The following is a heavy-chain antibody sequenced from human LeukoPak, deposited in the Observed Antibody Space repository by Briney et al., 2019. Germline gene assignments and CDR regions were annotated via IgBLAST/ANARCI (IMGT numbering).Heavy chain of an antibody. Sequence: SETLSLTCTVPGGSISSGGYYWSWIRQHPGKGLEWIGYIYYSGSTYYNPSLKSRVTISVDTSKNQFSLKLSSVTAADTAVYYCARDGGGDAFDIWGQGTMVTVSS. D-gene: IGHD3-16*01. CDR3: ARDGGGDAFDI. J-gene: IGHJ3*02. CDR1: GGSISSGGYY. CDR2: IYYSGST. V-gene: IGHV4-31*03.